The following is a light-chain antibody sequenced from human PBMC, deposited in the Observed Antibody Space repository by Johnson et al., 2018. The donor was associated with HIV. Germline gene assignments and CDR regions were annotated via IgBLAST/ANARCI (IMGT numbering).Light chain of an antibody. J-gene: IGLJ1*01. CDR1: SSNIGNNY. Sequence: QSVLTQPPSVSAAPGQKVTISCSGSSSNIGNNYVSWYQHLPGKAPNLLIYENTQRPTGFPDRFSGSKSGTSAPLGITGHQTGDECVYACGTRDGSLSAGSGFGTGTKVTVL. V-gene: IGLV1-51*02. CDR2: ENT. CDR3: GTRDGSLSAGSG.